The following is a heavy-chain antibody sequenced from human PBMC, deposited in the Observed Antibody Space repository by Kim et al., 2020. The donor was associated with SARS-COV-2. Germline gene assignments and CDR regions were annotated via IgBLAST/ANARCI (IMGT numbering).Heavy chain of an antibody. J-gene: IGHJ6*02. Sequence: GGSLRLSCAASGFTFSSYEMNWVRQAPGKGLESVSYISSSGSTIYYADSVKGRFTISRDNAKNSLYLQMNSLRAEDTAVYYCARAKFDWLLYSYGMDVWGQGTTVTVSS. D-gene: IGHD3-9*01. V-gene: IGHV3-48*03. CDR1: GFTFSSYE. CDR3: ARAKFDWLLYSYGMDV. CDR2: ISSSGSTI.